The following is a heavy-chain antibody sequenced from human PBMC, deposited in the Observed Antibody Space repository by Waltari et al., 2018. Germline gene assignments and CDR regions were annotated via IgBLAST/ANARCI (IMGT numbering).Heavy chain of an antibody. J-gene: IGHJ2*01. CDR3: AREDHGDFHLRYFDV. CDR1: GGYIITFY. CDR2: IYARGTT. D-gene: IGHD2-21*02. Sequence: QVQLQASGPGLVKPSETLSLPCSVSGGYIITFYCNWIRQPAGKGLEWIGRIYARGTTNYSPSLNSRVTMSVDTSKNQFSLKLRYVTASDTAVYYCAREDHGDFHLRYFDVWGRGIPVTVSS. V-gene: IGHV4-4*07.